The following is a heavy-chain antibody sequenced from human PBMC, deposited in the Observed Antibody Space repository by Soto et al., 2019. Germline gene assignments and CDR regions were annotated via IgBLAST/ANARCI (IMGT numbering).Heavy chain of an antibody. CDR3: AAEGLVVPAALYYYYGMDV. CDR1: GFTCTSSA. CDR2: IVVGSGNT. V-gene: IGHV1-58*01. D-gene: IGHD2-2*01. J-gene: IGHJ6*02. Sequence: ASVKVSCKASGFTCTSSAVQWVRQARGQRLDWIGWIVVGSGNTNYAQKFQESVTITTDMSTSTAYMELSSMRSEDTAVYYSAAEGLVVPAALYYYYGMDVWGQGTTVTVSS.